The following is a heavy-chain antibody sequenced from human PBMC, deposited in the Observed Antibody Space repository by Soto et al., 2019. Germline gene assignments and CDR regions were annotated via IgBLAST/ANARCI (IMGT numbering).Heavy chain of an antibody. CDR2: IITICGTA. CDR1: GVTFSSYA. J-gene: IGHJ4*02. V-gene: IGHV1-69*06. D-gene: IGHD3-3*01. Sequence: SVKVSCKASGVTFSSYAISWVRQAPGQGLEWMGGIITICGTANYAQKFQGRVTITADKSTSTAYMELSSLRSEETAVYYCARGYYDFWRGPRVWGQGTLVTVSS. CDR3: ARGYYDFWRGPRV.